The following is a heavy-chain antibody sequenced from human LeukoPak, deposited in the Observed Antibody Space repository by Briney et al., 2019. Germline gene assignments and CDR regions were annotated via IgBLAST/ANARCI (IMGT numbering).Heavy chain of an antibody. CDR2: IYYSGST. Sequence: PSETLSLTCTVSGGSISSSSYYWGWIRQPPGKGLEWIGSIYYSGSTYYNPSLKSRVTISVDTSKNQFSLKLSSVTAADTAVYYCAGGTTVTTLGSWGQGTLVTVSS. J-gene: IGHJ5*02. CDR3: AGGTTVTTLGS. CDR1: GGSISSSSYY. D-gene: IGHD4-17*01. V-gene: IGHV4-39*01.